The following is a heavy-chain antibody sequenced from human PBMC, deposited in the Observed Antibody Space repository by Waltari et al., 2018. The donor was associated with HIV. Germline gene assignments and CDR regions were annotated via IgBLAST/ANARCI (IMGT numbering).Heavy chain of an antibody. Sequence: EVQLVESGGGLVQPGGYLRLSCAASGFTFSSYSMNWVRQAPGKGLEWVSYISSSSSTIYYADSVKGRFTISRDNAKNSLYLQMNSLRAEDTAVYYCARVGQWLVRDYYYGMDVWGQGTTVTVSS. V-gene: IGHV3-48*01. D-gene: IGHD6-19*01. CDR2: ISSSSSTI. J-gene: IGHJ6*02. CDR3: ARVGQWLVRDYYYGMDV. CDR1: GFTFSSYS.